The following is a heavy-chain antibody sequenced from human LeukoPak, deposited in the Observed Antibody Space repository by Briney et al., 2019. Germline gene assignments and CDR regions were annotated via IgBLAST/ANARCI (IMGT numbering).Heavy chain of an antibody. CDR3: ARDLGRFDP. Sequence: KPSDPLSLTCTISGGSISNYYWSWIRQPAGRGLEWIGRIYTSGSTNYNPSLKSRVTMSVDTSKNHFSLKVYSVTAADTAVYYCARDLGRFDPWGQGTLVTVSS. CDR2: IYTSGST. J-gene: IGHJ5*02. V-gene: IGHV4-4*07. CDR1: GGSISNYY.